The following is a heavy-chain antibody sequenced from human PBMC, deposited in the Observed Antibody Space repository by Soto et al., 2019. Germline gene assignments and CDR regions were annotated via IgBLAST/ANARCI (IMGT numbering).Heavy chain of an antibody. Sequence: QVQLVQSGAEVKKPGASVKVSCKASGYTFTSYAMHWVRQAPGQRLEWMGWINAGNGNTKYSQKFQGRVTITRDTSASTAYMELSSLRSEDTAVYYCASSTYDYIWGSYRLDYWGQGTLVTVSS. CDR1: GYTFTSYA. CDR2: INAGNGNT. CDR3: ASSTYDYIWGSYRLDY. J-gene: IGHJ4*02. D-gene: IGHD3-16*02. V-gene: IGHV1-3*01.